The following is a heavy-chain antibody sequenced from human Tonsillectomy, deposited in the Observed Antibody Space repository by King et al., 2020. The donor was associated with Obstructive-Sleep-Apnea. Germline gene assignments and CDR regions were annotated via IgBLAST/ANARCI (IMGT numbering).Heavy chain of an antibody. J-gene: IGHJ4*02. CDR2: IYYSGST. D-gene: IGHD3-10*01. CDR1: GGSISSGDYY. CDR3: ARLAYGSGVSFDF. Sequence: VQLQESGPGLVKPSQTLSLTCTVSGGSISSGDYYWSWIRQHPGKGLEWIGYIYYSGSTYYNPSLKSRVTISVDTSKNQFSLRLTSVTAADTAVYYGARLAYGSGVSFDFWGQGTLVTVSS. V-gene: IGHV4-31*03.